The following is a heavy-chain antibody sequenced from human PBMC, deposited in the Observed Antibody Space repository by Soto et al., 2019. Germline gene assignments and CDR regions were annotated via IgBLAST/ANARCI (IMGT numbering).Heavy chain of an antibody. D-gene: IGHD2-2*01. CDR2: ISGSGGST. CDR1: GFTFSSYA. CDR3: AKDPSYCSSTSCYGPLDY. V-gene: IGHV3-23*01. Sequence: PGGSLRLSCAASGFTFSSYAMSWVRQAPGKGLEWVSAISGSGGSTYYADSVKGRFTISRDNSKNTLYLQMNSLRAEDTAVYYCAKDPSYCSSTSCYGPLDYWGQGTLVTVSS. J-gene: IGHJ4*02.